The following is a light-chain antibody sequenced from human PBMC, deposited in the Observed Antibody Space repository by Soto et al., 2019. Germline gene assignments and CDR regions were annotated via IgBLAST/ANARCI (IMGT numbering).Light chain of an antibody. J-gene: IGKJ4*01. V-gene: IGKV1-27*01. CDR2: AAS. Sequence: DIQMTQSPSSLSASVGDRVTITCRASQGISNYLAWYQQKPGKVPKLLMYAASTLQSGVPSRFSGSGSGTDFTRTISSLQTEDVATDYCQEYNSAPHTFGGGTKVEIK. CDR1: QGISNY. CDR3: QEYNSAPHT.